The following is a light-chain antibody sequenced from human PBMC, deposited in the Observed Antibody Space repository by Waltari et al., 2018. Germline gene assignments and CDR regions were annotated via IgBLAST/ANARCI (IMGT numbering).Light chain of an antibody. V-gene: IGLV2-14*01. CDR1: NSDVGDYNY. J-gene: IGLJ3*02. CDR2: GVN. Sequence: QSALTQPSSVSGSPGQSITISCTGTNSDVGDYNYVSWYHQRPGGGPTLIIYGVNTRPAGVSDRVSGSQSGTTASLSISDLQAEDEGDYYCSSYRAGSTLVFGGGTKVTVL. CDR3: SSYRAGSTLV.